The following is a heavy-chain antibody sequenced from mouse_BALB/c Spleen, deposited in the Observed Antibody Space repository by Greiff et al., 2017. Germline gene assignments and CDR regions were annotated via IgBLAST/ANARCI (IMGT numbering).Heavy chain of an antibody. V-gene: IGHV1-9*01. CDR2: ILPGSGST. D-gene: IGHD4-1*01. Sequence: VQGVESGAELMKPGASVKISCKATGYTFSSYWIEWVKQRPGHGLEWIGEILPGSGSTNYNEKFKGKATFTADTSSNTAYMQLSSLTSEDSAVYYCARWGGTRAMDYWGQGTSVTVSS. J-gene: IGHJ4*01. CDR1: GYTFSSYW. CDR3: ARWGGTRAMDY.